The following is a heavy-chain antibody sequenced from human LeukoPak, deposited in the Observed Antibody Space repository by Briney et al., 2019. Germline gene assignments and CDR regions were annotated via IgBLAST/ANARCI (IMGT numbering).Heavy chain of an antibody. CDR2: INPNSGGT. CDR1: GYTFTRYY. Sequence: ASVKVSCKASGYTFTRYYMHWVRQAPGQGLEWMGWINPNSGGTNYAQKFQGRVTMTRDTSISTAYMELSRLRSDDTAVYYCAVGIAAAPSFDYWGQGTLVTVSS. D-gene: IGHD6-13*01. V-gene: IGHV1-2*02. J-gene: IGHJ4*02. CDR3: AVGIAAAPSFDY.